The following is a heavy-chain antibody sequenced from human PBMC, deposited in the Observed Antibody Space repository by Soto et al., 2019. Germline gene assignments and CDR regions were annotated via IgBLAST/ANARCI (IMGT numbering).Heavy chain of an antibody. D-gene: IGHD6-19*01. Sequence: GGSLRLSCGASDFTFSSYWMHWVRQAPGKGLVWVSRINSDGSSTSYADSVKGRFTISRDNAKNTLYLQMNSLRAEDTAVYYCAVAVAGPTAIGYWGQGTLVTVSS. J-gene: IGHJ4*02. CDR3: AVAVAGPTAIGY. V-gene: IGHV3-74*01. CDR2: INSDGSST. CDR1: DFTFSSYW.